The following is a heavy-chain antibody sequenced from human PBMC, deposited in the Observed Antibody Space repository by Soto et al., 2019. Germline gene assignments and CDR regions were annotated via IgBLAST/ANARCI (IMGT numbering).Heavy chain of an antibody. Sequence: SETLSLTCAVYGGSFSGYYWSWIRQPPGKGLEWIGEINHSGSTNYNPSLKSRVTISVDTSKNQFSLKLSSVTAADTAVYYCGRDWGSGVDAFDIWGKGTMVTVSS. V-gene: IGHV4-34*01. J-gene: IGHJ3*02. CDR3: GRDWGSGVDAFDI. CDR1: GGSFSGYY. D-gene: IGHD7-27*01. CDR2: INHSGST.